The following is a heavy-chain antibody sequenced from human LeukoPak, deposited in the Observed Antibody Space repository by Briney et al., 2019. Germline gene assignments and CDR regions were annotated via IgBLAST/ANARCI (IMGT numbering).Heavy chain of an antibody. Sequence: PGGSLRLSCAVSGFTFSGYTMHWVRQAPGKGLEWVAVISFDGSNKYYGDSVKGRFTISRDNSKNTLYLQMNSLRPDDTAVYYCARESTAVAPLDYWGQGTLVTVSS. D-gene: IGHD6-19*01. J-gene: IGHJ4*02. CDR1: GFTFSGYT. CDR3: ARESTAVAPLDY. V-gene: IGHV3-30-3*01. CDR2: ISFDGSNK.